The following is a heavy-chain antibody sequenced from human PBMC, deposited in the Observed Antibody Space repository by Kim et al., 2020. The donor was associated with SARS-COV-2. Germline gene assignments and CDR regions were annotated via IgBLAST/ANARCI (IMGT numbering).Heavy chain of an antibody. CDR2: INHSGST. Sequence: SETLSLTCAVYGGSFSGYYWSWIRQPPGKGLEWIGEINHSGSTNYNPSLKSRVTISVDTSKNQFSLKLSSVTAADTAVYYCARDEIRFMRGFDYWGQGTLVTVSS. J-gene: IGHJ4*02. CDR3: ARDEIRFMRGFDY. D-gene: IGHD2-8*01. V-gene: IGHV4-34*01. CDR1: GGSFSGYY.